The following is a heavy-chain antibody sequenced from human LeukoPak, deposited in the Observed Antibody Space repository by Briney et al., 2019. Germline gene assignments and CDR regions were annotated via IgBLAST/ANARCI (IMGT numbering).Heavy chain of an antibody. CDR3: ARVSVLGNDY. V-gene: IGHV4-61*02. J-gene: IGHJ4*02. CDR2: IYTSGST. D-gene: IGHD3-10*01. Sequence: SETLSLTCTVSGGSISSGNYYWSWIRQPAGKGLEWIGRIYTSGSTNYNPSLKSRVTISVDTSKNQFSLKLSSVTAADTAVYYCARVSVLGNDYWGQGTLVTVSS. CDR1: GGSISSGNYY.